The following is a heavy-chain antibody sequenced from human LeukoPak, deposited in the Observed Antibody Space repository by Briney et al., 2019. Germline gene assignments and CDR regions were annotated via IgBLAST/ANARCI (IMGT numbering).Heavy chain of an antibody. CDR1: GFTFYDYA. V-gene: IGHV3-9*01. J-gene: IGHJ4*02. D-gene: IGHD3-10*01. CDR3: ARAGWGFGDFDY. Sequence: GRSLRLSCAASGFTFYDYAMHWVRQAPGKGLEWVSGISWNSGSIGYADSVKGRFTISRDNAKNSLYLQMNSLRAEDTAVYYCARAGWGFGDFDYWGQGTLVTVSS. CDR2: ISWNSGSI.